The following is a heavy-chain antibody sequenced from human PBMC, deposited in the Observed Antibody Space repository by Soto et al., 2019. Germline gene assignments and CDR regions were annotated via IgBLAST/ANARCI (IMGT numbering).Heavy chain of an antibody. V-gene: IGHV3-48*04. J-gene: IGHJ6*02. Sequence: GGSLRLSCAASGFTFSSYSMNWVRQAPGKGLEWVSYISSSSSTIYYADSVKGRFTISRDNAKNSLYLQMNSLRAEDTAVYYCASSVTGTLYYYYGMDVWGQGTTVTVSS. CDR3: ASSVTGTLYYYYGMDV. D-gene: IGHD1-7*01. CDR2: ISSSSSTI. CDR1: GFTFSSYS.